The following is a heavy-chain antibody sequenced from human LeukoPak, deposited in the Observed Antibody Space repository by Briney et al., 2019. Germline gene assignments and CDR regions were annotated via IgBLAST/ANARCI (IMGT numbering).Heavy chain of an antibody. J-gene: IGHJ4*02. D-gene: IGHD3-3*01. CDR2: IKSKTNGGTT. V-gene: IGHV3-15*01. CDR3: TTATFGRSYYDFWSGYYGLDY. Sequence: GGSLRLSWAASGFTFSNAWMSGVRQAPGKGLEWVGRIKSKTNGGTTDYAAPVKGRFTISRDDSKNTLYLQMNSLKTEDTAVYYCTTATFGRSYYDFWSGYYGLDYWGQGTLVTVSS. CDR1: GFTFSNAW.